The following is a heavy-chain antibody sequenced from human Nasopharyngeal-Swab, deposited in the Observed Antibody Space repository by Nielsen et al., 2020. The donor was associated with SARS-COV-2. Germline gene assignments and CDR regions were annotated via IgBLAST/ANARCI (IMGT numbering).Heavy chain of an antibody. Sequence: SGPTLVKPTQTLTLTSTFSGFSLSTSRVGVGWIRQPPGKALEWLALIYWDDDKRYSPSLKSRLTITKDTSKNQVVLTMTSMDPVDTATYYCAHISYSSSYDYWGQGTLVTVSS. J-gene: IGHJ4*02. CDR3: AHISYSSSYDY. CDR1: GFSLSTSRVG. V-gene: IGHV2-5*02. CDR2: IYWDDDK. D-gene: IGHD6-13*01.